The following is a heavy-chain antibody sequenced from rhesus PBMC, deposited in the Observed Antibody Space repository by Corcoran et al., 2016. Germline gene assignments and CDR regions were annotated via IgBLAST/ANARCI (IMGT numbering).Heavy chain of an antibody. Sequence: QVQLQESGPGLVKPSETLSLTCAVSGGSISSDYWSWIRQSPGKGLEWIGYIYGGGSTTEYKHSLKSRVTLSVDTSKNQVSLKVTAVTAADTAVYYCARGVSAIGPWGQGLLVTVS. J-gene: IGHJ4*01. V-gene: IGHV4S11*01. D-gene: IGHD2-39*01. CDR1: GGSISSDY. CDR3: ARGVSAIGP. CDR2: IYGGGSTT.